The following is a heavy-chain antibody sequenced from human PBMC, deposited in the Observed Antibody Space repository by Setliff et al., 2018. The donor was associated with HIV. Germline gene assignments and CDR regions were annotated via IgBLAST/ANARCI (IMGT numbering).Heavy chain of an antibody. CDR3: ARWVYNSAWSLDY. V-gene: IGHV4-61*09. CDR2: IYTSGSP. CDR1: GGSVNSGNYH. J-gene: IGHJ4*02. Sequence: PSDTLSLTCSVSGGSVNSGNYHWAWIRQPAGKGLEWIGHIYTSGSPHYKSSLTSRLTISLDTSRNQFSLKLTSVTAADSATYYCARWVYNSAWSLDYWGQGTLVTVSS. D-gene: IGHD6-19*01.